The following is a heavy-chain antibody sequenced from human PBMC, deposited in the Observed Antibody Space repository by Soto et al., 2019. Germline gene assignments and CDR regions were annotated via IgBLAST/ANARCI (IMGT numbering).Heavy chain of an antibody. CDR3: ARSVAVPGAHIDY. CDR1: GGSISGSY. V-gene: IGHV4-59*01. CDR2: VYYTGST. D-gene: IGHD6-19*01. J-gene: IGHJ4*02. Sequence: SETLSLTCSVAGGSISGSYWSWIRQSPGKGLEWLGYVYYTGSTNYSPSLRSRVSISVDTSKNEFSLRLSSVTAADTAVYFCARSVAVPGAHIDYWGQGTQVTVSS.